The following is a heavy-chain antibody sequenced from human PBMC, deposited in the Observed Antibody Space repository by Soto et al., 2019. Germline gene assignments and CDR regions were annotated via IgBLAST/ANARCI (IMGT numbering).Heavy chain of an antibody. Sequence: QVQLQESGPGLVKPSQTLSLTCTVSGGSISSGGYYWSWIRQHPGKGLEWIGYIYYSGSTYYNPPLRSPVTLSVSTSNNQFSLKLSSVTAADTPVYYCATVDYYASSGYPYCYFALWCRGTLLTLSS. CDR3: ATVDYYASSGYPYCYFAL. J-gene: IGHJ2*01. CDR2: IYYSGST. CDR1: GGSISSGGYY. D-gene: IGHD3-22*01. V-gene: IGHV4-31*01.